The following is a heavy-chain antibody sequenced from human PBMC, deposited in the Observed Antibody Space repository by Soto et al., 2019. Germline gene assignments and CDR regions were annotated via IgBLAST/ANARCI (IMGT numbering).Heavy chain of an antibody. J-gene: IGHJ5*02. CDR3: ARGREAIVATP. V-gene: IGHV4-34*01. CDR2: IKDGGNT. D-gene: IGHD5-12*01. Sequence: QVQLQQWGAGLLKPSETLSLTCAVYGGSFSGYYWSWIRQPPGKGLEWIGEIKDGGNTNYSPSLKSRVTISADTSKNQFSLKLNSVTAADTAVYYCARGREAIVATPWDQGTLVTVSS. CDR1: GGSFSGYY.